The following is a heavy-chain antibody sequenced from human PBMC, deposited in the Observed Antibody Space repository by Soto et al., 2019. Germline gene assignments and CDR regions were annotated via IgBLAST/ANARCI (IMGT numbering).Heavy chain of an antibody. CDR3: ATYYDFWSGYYKERWFDP. V-gene: IGHV1-24*01. Sequence: QVQLVQSGAEVKKPGASVKVSCKVSGYTLTELSMHWVRQDPGKGLEWMGGFDPEDGETIYAQKFQGRVTMTEDTSTDTAYMELSSLRSEDTAVYYCATYYDFWSGYYKERWFDPWGQGTLVTVSS. CDR2: FDPEDGET. CDR1: GYTLTELS. J-gene: IGHJ5*02. D-gene: IGHD3-3*01.